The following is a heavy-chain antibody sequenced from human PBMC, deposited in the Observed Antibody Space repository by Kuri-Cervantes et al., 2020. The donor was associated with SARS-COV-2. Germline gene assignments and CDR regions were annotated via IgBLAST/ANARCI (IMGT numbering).Heavy chain of an antibody. V-gene: IGHV5-51*01. CDR1: RYSFTSYW. J-gene: IGHJ4*02. CDR3: ASRRITMVRGVIVIPDYFDY. CDR2: IYPGDSDT. Sequence: ETLSLTCKGSRYSFTSYWIGWVRQMPGKGLEWMGLIYPGDSDTRYSPSFQGQVTISADKSISTAYLQWSSLKASDTAMYYCASRRITMVRGVIVIPDYFDYWGQGTLVTVSS. D-gene: IGHD3-10*01.